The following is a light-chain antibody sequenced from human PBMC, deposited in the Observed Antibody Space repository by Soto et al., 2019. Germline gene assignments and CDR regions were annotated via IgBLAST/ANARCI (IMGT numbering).Light chain of an antibody. CDR1: KLGDKY. J-gene: IGLJ1*01. Sequence: SYELTQPPSVSVSPGQTASITCSGDKLGDKYACWYQQKPGQSPVLVIYQDSKRPSGIPERFSGSKSGTSASLAISGLQSEDEADYYCAAWDDSLNGYYVFGTGTKVTVL. V-gene: IGLV3-1*01. CDR2: QDS. CDR3: AAWDDSLNGYYV.